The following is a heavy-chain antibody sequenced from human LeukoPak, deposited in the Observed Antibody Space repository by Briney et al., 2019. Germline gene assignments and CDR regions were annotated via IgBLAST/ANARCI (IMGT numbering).Heavy chain of an antibody. D-gene: IGHD3-10*01. Sequence: PSETLSLTCAVYGGSFSGYYWSWIRQPPGKGLEWIEEINHSGSTNYNPSLKSRVTISVDTSKNQFSLKLSSVTAADTAVYYCARISMVRGVIITGLFDYWGQGTLVTVSS. CDR2: INHSGST. CDR3: ARISMVRGVIITGLFDY. V-gene: IGHV4-34*01. J-gene: IGHJ4*02. CDR1: GGSFSGYY.